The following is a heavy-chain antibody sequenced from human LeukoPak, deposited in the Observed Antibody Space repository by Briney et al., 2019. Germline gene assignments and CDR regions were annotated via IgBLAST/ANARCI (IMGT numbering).Heavy chain of an antibody. Sequence: PSETLSLTCTVSGGSISSYYWSWIRQPAGKGLEWIGRIYSSGNTNYNPSLKSRVTLSVDTSKSQFSLRLNSVIAADTAVYYCARGDLGRDGYNFPFDIWGQGTMVTVSS. D-gene: IGHD5-24*01. V-gene: IGHV4-4*07. CDR2: IYSSGNT. CDR3: ARGDLGRDGYNFPFDI. J-gene: IGHJ3*02. CDR1: GGSISSYY.